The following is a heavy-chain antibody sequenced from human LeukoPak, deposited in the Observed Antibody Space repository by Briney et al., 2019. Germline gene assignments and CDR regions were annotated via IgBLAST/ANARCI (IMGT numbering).Heavy chain of an antibody. CDR3: AKDPGEYPDYYFDC. D-gene: IGHD3-10*01. V-gene: IGHV3-53*01. CDR1: GFSVTNNY. Sequence: PGGSLRLSCAASGFSVTNNYMSWVRQAPGKGLEWVSVFYVGGATYYADSVKGRFTISRDNSKNTLYLQMNSLRAEDTAVYYCAKDPGEYPDYYFDCWGQGTLVTVSS. J-gene: IGHJ4*02. CDR2: FYVGGAT.